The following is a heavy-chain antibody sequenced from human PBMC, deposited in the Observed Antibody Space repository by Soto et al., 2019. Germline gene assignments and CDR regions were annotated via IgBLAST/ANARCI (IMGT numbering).Heavy chain of an antibody. V-gene: IGHV1-18*01. CDR3: ARGRYGDY. CDR2: NSAHNGNT. J-gene: IGHJ4*02. CDR1: GYAFTTYG. D-gene: IGHD1-1*01. Sequence: QVHLVQSGAEVKKPGASVKVSCQGSGYAFTTYGITWVRQAPGQGLEWMGWNSAHNGNTNYAQKLQGRVTVTRDTSTSTAYMELRSLRYDDTAEYYCARGRYGDYWGQGALVTVSS.